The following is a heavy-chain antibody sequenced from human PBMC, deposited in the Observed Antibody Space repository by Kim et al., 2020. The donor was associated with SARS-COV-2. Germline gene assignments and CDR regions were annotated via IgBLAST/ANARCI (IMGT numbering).Heavy chain of an antibody. V-gene: IGHV4-31*03. Sequence: SETLSLTCTVSGGSISSGGYYWSWIRQHPGKGLEWIGYIYYSGSTYYNPSLKSRVTISVDTSKNLFSLKLSSVTAADTAVYYCARARGSITIFGVAPPGYYYYGMDVWGQGTTVTVSS. CDR1: GGSISSGGYY. CDR3: ARARGSITIFGVAPPGYYYYGMDV. CDR2: IYYSGST. D-gene: IGHD3-3*01. J-gene: IGHJ6*02.